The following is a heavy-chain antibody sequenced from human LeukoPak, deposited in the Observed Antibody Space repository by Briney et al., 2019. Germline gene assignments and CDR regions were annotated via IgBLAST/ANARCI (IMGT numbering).Heavy chain of an antibody. CDR3: ARGASSTIFGVVTQNPYYYYYGMDV. CDR1: GFTFSSDA. J-gene: IGHJ6*02. V-gene: IGHV3-30-3*01. CDR2: ISYDGSNK. D-gene: IGHD3-3*01. Sequence: GGSLRLSCAASGFTFSSDAMHWVCQALGKGLEWVAVISYDGSNKYYADSVKGRFTISRDNSKNTLYLQMNSLRAEDTAVYYCARGASSTIFGVVTQNPYYYYYGMDVWGQGTTVTVSS.